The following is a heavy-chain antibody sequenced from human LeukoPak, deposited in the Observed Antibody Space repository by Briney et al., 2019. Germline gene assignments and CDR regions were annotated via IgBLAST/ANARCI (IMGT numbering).Heavy chain of an antibody. J-gene: IGHJ6*02. CDR2: IYYGGTT. CDR3: AREDPQTRVPEGLDV. Sequence: SETLSLTCTVSGGSISSSPYYWGWIRQPPGKGLEWIGYIYYGGTTYYIPSLKSRVTMSVDTSKNQFSLKLSSVTAADTAVYYCAREDPQTRVPEGLDVWGQGTTVTVSS. D-gene: IGHD4/OR15-4a*01. V-gene: IGHV4-39*07. CDR1: GGSISSSPYY.